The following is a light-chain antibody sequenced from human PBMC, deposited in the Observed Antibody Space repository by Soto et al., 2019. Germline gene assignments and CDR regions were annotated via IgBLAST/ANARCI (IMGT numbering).Light chain of an antibody. V-gene: IGKV3-20*01. J-gene: IGKJ3*01. Sequence: EIVLTQSPGTLSSSPGERVTLSCRASQSVAGNYLAWYQQKPGQPPRLLIFGASNRAAGISDRFSGSGSGTDFTLTISRLEPEDFAVYYCQQYGSSPPFAFGPGTKVDVK. CDR2: GAS. CDR1: QSVAGNY. CDR3: QQYGSSPPFA.